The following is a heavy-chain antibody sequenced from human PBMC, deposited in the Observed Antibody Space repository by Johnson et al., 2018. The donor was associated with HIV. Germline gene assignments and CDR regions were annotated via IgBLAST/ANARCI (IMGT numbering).Heavy chain of an antibody. J-gene: IGHJ3*02. CDR1: GFTVSSNY. CDR3: ARGFDAFDI. Sequence: VQLVESGGGLVQPGGSLRLSCAASGFTVSSNYMSWVRQAPGKGLAWVANINRDGSSITYADFAKGRFTISRDNAKDTVYLQMNSLRAEDTAVYYCARGFDAFDIWGQGTMVTVSS. CDR2: INRDGSSI. V-gene: IGHV3-7*05.